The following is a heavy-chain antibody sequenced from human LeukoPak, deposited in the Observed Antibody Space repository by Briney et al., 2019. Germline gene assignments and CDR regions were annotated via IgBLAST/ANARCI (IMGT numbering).Heavy chain of an antibody. J-gene: IGHJ4*02. V-gene: IGHV3-7*01. CDR1: GFTFSSYW. CDR2: IKQDGSEK. Sequence: GGSLRLSCAASGFTFSSYWMSWVRQAPGKGLEWVANIKQDGSEKYYVESVKGRFTISRDNAKNSLYLQMNSRIAKDTGVYYCARGFGNVDIVATAPDYWRQGTLVTVSS. D-gene: IGHD5-12*01. CDR3: ARGFGNVDIVATAPDY.